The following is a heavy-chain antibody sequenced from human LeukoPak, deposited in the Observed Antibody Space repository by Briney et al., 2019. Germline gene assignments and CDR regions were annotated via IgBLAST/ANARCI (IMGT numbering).Heavy chain of an antibody. D-gene: IGHD6-13*01. CDR2: IIPIFGTA. CDR3: ARDSGKAGGLYYFDY. J-gene: IGHJ4*02. CDR1: GGTFSSYA. Sequence: SVKVSCKASGGTFSSYAISWVRQAPGQGLEWMGGIIPIFGTANHAQKFQGRVTITTDESTSTAYMELSSLRSEDTAVYYCARDSGKAGGLYYFDYWGQGTLVTVSS. V-gene: IGHV1-69*05.